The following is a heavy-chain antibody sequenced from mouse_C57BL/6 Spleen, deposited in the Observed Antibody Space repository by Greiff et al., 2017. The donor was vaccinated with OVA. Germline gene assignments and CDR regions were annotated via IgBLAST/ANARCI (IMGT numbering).Heavy chain of an antibody. CDR2: INPSNGGT. D-gene: IGHD1-1*01. V-gene: IGHV1-53*01. CDR3: ALITTVVATDWYFDV. Sequence: QVQLQQPGTDLVKPGASVKLSCKASGYTFTSYWMHWVKQRPGQGLEWIGNINPSNGGTNYNEKFKSKATLTVDKSSSTAYMQLSSLTSEDSAVYYCALITTVVATDWYFDVWGKGTTVTVSS. J-gene: IGHJ1*03. CDR1: GYTFTSYW.